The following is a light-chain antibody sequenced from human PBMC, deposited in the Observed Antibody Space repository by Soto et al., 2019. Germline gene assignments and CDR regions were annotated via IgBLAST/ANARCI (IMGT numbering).Light chain of an antibody. CDR2: AAS. J-gene: IGKJ4*01. CDR3: LQQSSYPPLT. Sequence: DIQMTQSPSSLSASVGDRVTITCRASQGIRNDLGWFQQNPGKAPNRLIYAASSLQSRVPSRFSGSGSGTEFTLTVSSLLPEDFATYYCLQQSSYPPLTFGGRTRVEIK. V-gene: IGKV1-17*01. CDR1: QGIRND.